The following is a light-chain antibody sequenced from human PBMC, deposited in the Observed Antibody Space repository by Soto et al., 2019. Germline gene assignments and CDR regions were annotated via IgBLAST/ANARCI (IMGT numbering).Light chain of an antibody. V-gene: IGKV3-15*01. CDR1: QSVSSN. J-gene: IGKJ1*01. CDR3: QQYNYWPPKT. CDR2: GAS. Sequence: EIVMTQFPATLSVSPGERAPLSCRPSQSVSSNLAWYQQKPGQAPRLLIYGASSRATGIPVRFSGSGSGTEFTLTISSLQSEDFAIYYCQQYNYWPPKTFGQGTKVDIK.